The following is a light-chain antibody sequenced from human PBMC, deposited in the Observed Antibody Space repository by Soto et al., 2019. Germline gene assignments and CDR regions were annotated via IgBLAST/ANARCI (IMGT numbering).Light chain of an antibody. CDR1: QSVSSN. V-gene: IGKV3-15*01. CDR2: GAS. J-gene: IGKJ1*01. Sequence: EIVMTQSPATLSVSPGERATLSCRARQSVSSNLAWYQQKPGQAPRLLIYGASSRATGIPARFSGSGSGTEFTLTISRLQSEDFAVYFCQQYNNWPPWTFGQGTKVEIK. CDR3: QQYNNWPPWT.